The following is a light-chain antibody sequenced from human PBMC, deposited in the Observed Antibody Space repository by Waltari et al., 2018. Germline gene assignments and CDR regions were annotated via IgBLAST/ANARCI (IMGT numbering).Light chain of an antibody. Sequence: SYVVTQPPSVSVAPGETATIPCGGDNIGTYRLHWYQQKAGQAPFLVIFYDRDRPSGIPDRFSGSNSGNTATLTISRVEAGDEARYYCHVWHPHVDPGVFGTGTEVTVL. CDR2: YDR. V-gene: IGLV3-21*04. CDR1: NIGTYR. CDR3: HVWHPHVDPGV. J-gene: IGLJ1*01.